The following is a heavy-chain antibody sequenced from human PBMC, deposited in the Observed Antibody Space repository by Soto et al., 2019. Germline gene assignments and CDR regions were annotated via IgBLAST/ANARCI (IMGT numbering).Heavy chain of an antibody. D-gene: IGHD3-3*01. Sequence: VQLVESGGGLVKPGGSLRLSCAASGFTFSSYSMNWVRQAPGKGLGWVSSISSTSSYIYYADSVKGRFTISRDNDQNSLYLQMNSLRAEDTAVYYCVSKGDDFWTRDFDYWGQGTLVTVSS. CDR3: VSKGDDFWTRDFDY. V-gene: IGHV3-21*01. CDR2: ISSTSSYI. J-gene: IGHJ4*02. CDR1: GFTFSSYS.